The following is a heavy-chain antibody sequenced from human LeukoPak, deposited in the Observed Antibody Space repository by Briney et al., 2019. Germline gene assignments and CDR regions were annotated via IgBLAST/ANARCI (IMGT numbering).Heavy chain of an antibody. Sequence: SETLSLTCTVSGGSVRSGTYYWGWIRQPPGKGLEWIGYIYHTGSTNYNPSLTSRVTISVDTPKNQFSLMLSSVTAADTAVYYCARVVYSSSWYEDYWGQGTLVTVSS. D-gene: IGHD6-13*01. J-gene: IGHJ4*02. CDR3: ARVVYSSSWYEDY. CDR1: GGSVRSGTYY. V-gene: IGHV4-61*01. CDR2: IYHTGST.